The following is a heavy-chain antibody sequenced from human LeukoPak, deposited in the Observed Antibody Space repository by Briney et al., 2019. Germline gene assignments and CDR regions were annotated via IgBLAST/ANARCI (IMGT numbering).Heavy chain of an antibody. J-gene: IGHJ3*02. CDR2: IYSGGST. CDR3: ASLGYCSSTSCSYAFDI. Sequence: GGSLRLSCAASGFTVSSNYMSWVRQAPGKGLEWVSVIYSGGSTYYADSVKGRFTISRDNSKNTLYLQMNSLRAEDTAVYYCASLGYCSSTSCSYAFDIWGQGTMVTVSS. CDR1: GFTVSSNY. D-gene: IGHD2-2*01. V-gene: IGHV3-66*01.